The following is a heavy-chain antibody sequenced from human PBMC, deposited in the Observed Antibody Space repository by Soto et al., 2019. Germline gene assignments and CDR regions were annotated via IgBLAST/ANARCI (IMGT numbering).Heavy chain of an antibody. CDR1: GYTFTSYG. V-gene: IGHV1-18*01. J-gene: IGHJ4*02. D-gene: IGHD1-1*01. CDR3: ARAGRYATGTTTVDY. Sequence: QVQLVQSGAEVKKPGASVKVSCKASGYTFTSYGISWVRQAPGQGLEWMGWISAYNGNTNYAQKLQGRVTMTTDTSMXTADMELRSLRSDDTAVYYCARAGRYATGTTTVDYWGQGTLVTVSS. CDR2: ISAYNGNT.